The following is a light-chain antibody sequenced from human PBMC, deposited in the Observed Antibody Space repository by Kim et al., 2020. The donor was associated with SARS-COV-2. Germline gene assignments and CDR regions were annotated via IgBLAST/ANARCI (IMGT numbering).Light chain of an antibody. J-gene: IGLJ3*02. Sequence: QSVMTQPLSVSGTPGQRVTVSCSGSNSNIGGNSVNWYQQSPGTAPKLLIYSNDQRPSGVPDRFSGSKSDTSASLAIRGLQSEDEADYYCAAWDDSLEGWVFGGGTKLTVL. CDR2: SND. V-gene: IGLV1-44*01. CDR1: NSNIGGNS. CDR3: AAWDDSLEGWV.